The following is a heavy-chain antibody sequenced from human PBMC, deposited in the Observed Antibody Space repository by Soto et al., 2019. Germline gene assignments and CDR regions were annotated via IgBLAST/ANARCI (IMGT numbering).Heavy chain of an antibody. D-gene: IGHD3-22*01. Sequence: PGGSLRLSCAPSGFTFSSHNMNWVRQAPGKGLEWVSAIIGSGGSTYYADSVKGRFTISRDNSKNSLYLQMNSLRAEDTAVYYCAKDQYYYDSSGYTFDYWGQGTLVTVSS. CDR3: AKDQYYYDSSGYTFDY. CDR2: IIGSGGST. J-gene: IGHJ4*02. V-gene: IGHV3-23*01. CDR1: GFTFSSHN.